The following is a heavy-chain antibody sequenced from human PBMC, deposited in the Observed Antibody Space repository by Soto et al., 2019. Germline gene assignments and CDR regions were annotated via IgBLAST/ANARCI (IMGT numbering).Heavy chain of an antibody. D-gene: IGHD3-22*01. CDR3: AKDGGYYYDSSGYYVFDY. CDR2: VSAGAGTT. V-gene: IGHV3-23*01. J-gene: IGHJ4*02. Sequence: GGSLRLSCAASGFTFSSYAMSWVRQAPGKGLEWVSVVSAGAGTTYYADSVKGRFTISRDNSKNTLYLQMNSLRAEDTAVYYCAKDGGYYYDSSGYYVFDYWGQGTLVTVSS. CDR1: GFTFSSYA.